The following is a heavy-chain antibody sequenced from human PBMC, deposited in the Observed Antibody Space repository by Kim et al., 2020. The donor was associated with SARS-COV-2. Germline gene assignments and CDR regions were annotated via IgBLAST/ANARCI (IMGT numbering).Heavy chain of an antibody. CDR2: INHSGST. CDR1: GGSFSGYY. V-gene: IGHV4-34*01. D-gene: IGHD4-4*01. CDR3: ARTSYSNVYYYYYMDV. J-gene: IGHJ6*03. Sequence: SETLSLTCAVYGGSFSGYYWSWIRQPPGKGLEWIGEINHSGSTNYNPSLKSRVTISVDTSKNQFSLKLSSVTAADTAVYYCARTSYSNVYYYYYMDVWGKGTTVTVSS.